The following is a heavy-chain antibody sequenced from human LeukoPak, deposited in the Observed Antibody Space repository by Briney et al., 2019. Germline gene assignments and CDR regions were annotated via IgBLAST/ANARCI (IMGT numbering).Heavy chain of an antibody. CDR2: IYYSGST. J-gene: IGHJ6*03. CDR3: ARSSPPKKYQLLSGGYYYYYMDV. Sequence: PSETLSLTCTVSGGSISSYYWSWIRQPPGKGLEWIGYIYYSGSTNYNPSLKSRVTISVDTSKNQFSLKLSSVTAEDTAVYYCARSSPPKKYQLLSGGYYYYYMDVWGKGTTVTVSS. CDR1: GGSISSYY. V-gene: IGHV4-59*01. D-gene: IGHD2-2*01.